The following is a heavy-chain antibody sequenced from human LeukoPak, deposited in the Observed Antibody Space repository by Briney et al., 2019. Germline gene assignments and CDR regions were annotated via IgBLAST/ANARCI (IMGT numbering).Heavy chain of an antibody. CDR3: ARDRCSGGSCYTFYWFDP. V-gene: IGHV1-2*06. CDR2: INPNSGGT. Sequence: ASVRVSCKASGYTFTDYYMHWVRQAPGQGLEWMGRINPNSGGTNYAQKFQGRVTMTRDTSITTAYVELSSLRSDDTAVYYCARDRCSGGSCYTFYWFDPWGQGTLVTVSS. CDR1: GYTFTDYY. J-gene: IGHJ5*02. D-gene: IGHD2-15*01.